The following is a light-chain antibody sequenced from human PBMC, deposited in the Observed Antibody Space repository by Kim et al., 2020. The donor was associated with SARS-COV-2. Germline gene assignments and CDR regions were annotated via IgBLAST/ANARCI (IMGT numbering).Light chain of an antibody. J-gene: IGKJ1*01. CDR2: KAS. Sequence: DIQMTQFPSIVSVSVGDRVNITCRASQSINSWLAWHQQKPGKAPKVLMYKASSLESGVPSRFSGSGSGTEFTLTINSLQPDDFATYYCQQYYNLWTFGQGNKVDIK. CDR1: QSINSW. CDR3: QQYYNLWT. V-gene: IGKV1-5*03.